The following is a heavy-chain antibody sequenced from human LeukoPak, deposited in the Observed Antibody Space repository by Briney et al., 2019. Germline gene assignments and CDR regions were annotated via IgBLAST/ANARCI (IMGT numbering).Heavy chain of an antibody. CDR1: GFTFSSYG. Sequence: GGSLRLSCAASGFTFSSYGMHWVRQAPGKGLEWVAVIWYDRSNKYYADSVKGRFTISRDNSKNTLYLQMNNLRAEDTALYYCAKDTGIAARRTNYFDYWGQGTLVTVSS. D-gene: IGHD6-6*01. CDR3: AKDTGIAARRTNYFDY. J-gene: IGHJ4*02. CDR2: IWYDRSNK. V-gene: IGHV3-30*02.